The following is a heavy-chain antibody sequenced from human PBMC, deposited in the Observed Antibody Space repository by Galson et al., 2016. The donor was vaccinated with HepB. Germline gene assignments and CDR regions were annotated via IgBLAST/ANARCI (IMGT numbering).Heavy chain of an antibody. V-gene: IGHV4-39*01. J-gene: IGHJ4*02. D-gene: IGHD5-18*01. CDR1: GASISGSNYY. Sequence: SETLSLTCSVTGASISGSNYYWGWIRQSPGKGLEWIGSIYYSGRTYYNLSLKSRVTISVDTSKNQVSLRLSSVTAADTAIYYCARMGHSYGYVVFWGQGTLVTVFS. CDR3: ARMGHSYGYVVF. CDR2: IYYSGRT.